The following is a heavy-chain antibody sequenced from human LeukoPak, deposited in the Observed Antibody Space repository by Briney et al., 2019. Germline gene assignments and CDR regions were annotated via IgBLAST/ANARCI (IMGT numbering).Heavy chain of an antibody. CDR1: GGSISSYY. CDR2: IYYSGST. J-gene: IGHJ3*02. Sequence: SETLSLTCTVSGGSISSYYWSWIRQPPGKGLEWIGYIYYSGSTNYNPSLKSRVTISVDTSKNQFSLKLSSVTAADTAVYYCARGLDFWSGRAPFQAFDIWGQGTMVTVSS. CDR3: ARGLDFWSGRAPFQAFDI. D-gene: IGHD3-3*01. V-gene: IGHV4-59*01.